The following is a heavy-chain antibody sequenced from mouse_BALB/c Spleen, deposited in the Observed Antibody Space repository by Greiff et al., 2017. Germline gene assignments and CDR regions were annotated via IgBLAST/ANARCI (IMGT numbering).Heavy chain of an antibody. D-gene: IGHD1-1*01. Sequence: QVQLQQSGAELVKPGASVKLSCKASGYTFTSYYMYWVKQRPGQGLEWIGEINPSNGGTNFNEKFKSKAILTVDKSSSTAYMQLSSLTSEDSAVYYCTRSSTDYYGSSYVAYWGQGTLVTVSA. CDR3: TRSSTDYYGSSYVAY. J-gene: IGHJ3*01. CDR1: GYTFTSYY. CDR2: INPSNGGT. V-gene: IGHV1S81*02.